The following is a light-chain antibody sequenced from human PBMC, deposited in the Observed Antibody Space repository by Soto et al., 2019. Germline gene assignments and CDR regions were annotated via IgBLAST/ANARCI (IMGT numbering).Light chain of an antibody. CDR1: SSDIGGYNY. V-gene: IGLV2-14*01. J-gene: IGLJ3*02. CDR3: CSYTSSADLV. CDR2: EVS. Sequence: QSALTQPASVSGAPGQSITISCSGSSSDIGGYNYVSWYQHHPGKVPKVMIYEVSNRPSGVSNGFTGSKSGNTASLTISGLQAEDEANYYCCSYTSSADLVFGGGTKLTVL.